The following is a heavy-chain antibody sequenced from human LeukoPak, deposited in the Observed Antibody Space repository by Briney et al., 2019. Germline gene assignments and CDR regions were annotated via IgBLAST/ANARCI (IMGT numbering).Heavy chain of an antibody. V-gene: IGHV4-59*01. CDR1: GGSISSYY. J-gene: IGHJ3*02. D-gene: IGHD2-15*01. Sequence: SETLSLTCTVSGGSISSYYWSWIRQPPGKGLEWIGYFFYRGDTNYNPSLKSRVTISVDTSKSQFSLKLSSVTAADTAVHYCARGLVVATDDAFDIWGQGTMVTVSS. CDR3: ARGLVVATDDAFDI. CDR2: FFYRGDT.